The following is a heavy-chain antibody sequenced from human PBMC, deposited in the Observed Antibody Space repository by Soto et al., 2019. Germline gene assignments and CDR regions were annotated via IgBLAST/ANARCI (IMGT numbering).Heavy chain of an antibody. CDR1: GFSFTSYW. D-gene: IGHD3-10*01. J-gene: IGHJ5*02. V-gene: IGHV3-74*01. Sequence: GGSLRLSCAASGFSFTSYWMHWVRQAPGKGLMWVSRINTDGSRTSYADSVKGRFAISRDNAKNTLYLQMNSLRAEDTAVYYCARVRSGSYDWFDPWGQGTLVTVSS. CDR2: INTDGSRT. CDR3: ARVRSGSYDWFDP.